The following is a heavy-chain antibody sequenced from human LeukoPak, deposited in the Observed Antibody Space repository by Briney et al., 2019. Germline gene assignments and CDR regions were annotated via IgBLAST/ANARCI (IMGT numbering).Heavy chain of an antibody. J-gene: IGHJ6*02. Sequence: GESLKISCKGSGYSFTSYWIGWVRQMPGKGLGWMGIIYPGDSDTRYSPSFQGQVTISADKSISTAYLQWSSLKASDTAMYYCARQEDIYYYYYGMDVWGQGTTVTVSS. CDR2: IYPGDSDT. CDR1: GYSFTSYW. V-gene: IGHV5-51*01. CDR3: ARQEDIYYYYYGMDV.